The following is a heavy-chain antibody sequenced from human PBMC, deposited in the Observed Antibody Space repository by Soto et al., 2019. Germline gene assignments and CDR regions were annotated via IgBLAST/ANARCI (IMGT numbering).Heavy chain of an antibody. D-gene: IGHD1-1*01. J-gene: IGHJ4*02. CDR3: ARESGTTMAPFDY. CDR2: IYHSGST. V-gene: IGHV4-4*02. Sequence: PSETLSLTCAVSGGSISGTNWWSWVRQPPGKGLEWIGEIYHSGSTHYNPSLKSRVTISVDKSKNQFSLKLRSVTAADTAVYYCARESGTTMAPFDYWGQGTLVTVSS. CDR1: GGSISGTNW.